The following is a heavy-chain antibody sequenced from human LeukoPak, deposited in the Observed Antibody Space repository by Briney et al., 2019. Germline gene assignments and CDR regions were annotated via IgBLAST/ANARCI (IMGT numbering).Heavy chain of an antibody. J-gene: IGHJ3*02. Sequence: VASVKVSCKASGYTFTSYAMHWVRQAPGQRLEWMGWSNAGNGNTKYSQEFQGRVTITRDTSASTAYMELSSLRSEDMAVYYCARDIIYYDSSGYKGLVSAFDIWGQGTMVTVSS. CDR2: SNAGNGNT. D-gene: IGHD3-22*01. CDR1: GYTFTSYA. CDR3: ARDIIYYDSSGYKGLVSAFDI. V-gene: IGHV1-3*02.